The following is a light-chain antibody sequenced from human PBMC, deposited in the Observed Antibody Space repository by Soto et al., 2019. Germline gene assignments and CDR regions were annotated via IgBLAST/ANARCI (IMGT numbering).Light chain of an antibody. Sequence: GLSQSPGTVSLSTGERATLSCRASQSVHSNYLAWYQQKPGQPPRLLIYDASTRATATPDRFSGSGSGTDFTLTISRLEPEDFAVYYCHQYGSIAQTFGQGTKVDI. CDR3: HQYGSIAQT. V-gene: IGKV3-20*01. J-gene: IGKJ1*01. CDR2: DAS. CDR1: QSVHSNY.